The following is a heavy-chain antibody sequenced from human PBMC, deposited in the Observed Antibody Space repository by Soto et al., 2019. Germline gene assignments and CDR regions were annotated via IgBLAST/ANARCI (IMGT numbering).Heavy chain of an antibody. CDR3: ASWDYDVLTGYSYDD. V-gene: IGHV1-69*01. D-gene: IGHD3-9*01. Sequence: QVQLVQSGAEVKKPGSSVKVSCKASGGTFNNYGMRWVRQAPGQGLEWMGGIIPMIGRTNYAQKFQGRLRMTAAASKSTAYMELRSLSSDATAVYYCASWDYDVLTGYSYDDWGQGTLVTVSS. CDR1: GGTFNNYG. J-gene: IGHJ4*02. CDR2: IIPMIGRT.